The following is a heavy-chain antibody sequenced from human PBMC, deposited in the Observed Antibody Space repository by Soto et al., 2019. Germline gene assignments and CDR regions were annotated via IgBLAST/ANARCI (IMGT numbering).Heavy chain of an antibody. CDR3: ARQRGETGTYAQPLDY. Sequence: SETLSLTCTVSGGSISSSDYYWGWIRQPPGKGLEWIGSISYGGSTYHNPSLRSRVTISVDTSKSQFSLDLTSVTAADTAVYYCARQRGETGTYAQPLDYCGQGTLVTVST. V-gene: IGHV4-39*01. CDR2: ISYGGST. J-gene: IGHJ4*02. CDR1: GGSISSSDYY. D-gene: IGHD1-1*01.